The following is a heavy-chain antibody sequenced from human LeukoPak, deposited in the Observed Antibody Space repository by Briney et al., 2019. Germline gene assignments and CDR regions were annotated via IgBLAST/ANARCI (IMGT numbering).Heavy chain of an antibody. V-gene: IGHV3-21*01. D-gene: IGHD6-13*01. CDR1: GFTFSSYS. J-gene: IGHJ4*02. CDR2: ISSSSSYI. Sequence: PGGSLRLSCAASGFTFSSYSMNWVRQAPGKGLEWVSSISSSSSYIYYADSVKGRFTISRDNAKNSLYLQMNSLRAEDTAVYYCASDDSSSWPYFDYWGQGTLVTVSS. CDR3: ASDDSSSWPYFDY.